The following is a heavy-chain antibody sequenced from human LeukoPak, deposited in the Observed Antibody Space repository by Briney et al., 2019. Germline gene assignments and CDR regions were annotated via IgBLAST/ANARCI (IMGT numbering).Heavy chain of an antibody. V-gene: IGHV3-53*01. D-gene: IGHD4-23*01. CDR3: AKAPYIQTTVVNYFDY. CDR2: IYSGGST. CDR1: GFTVSSNY. J-gene: IGHJ4*02. Sequence: GGSLRLSCAASGFTVSSNYMSWVRQAPGKGLEWVSVIYSGGSTYYADSVKGRFTISRDNSKNTLYLQMNSLRAEDTAVYYCAKAPYIQTTVVNYFDYWGQGTLVTVSS.